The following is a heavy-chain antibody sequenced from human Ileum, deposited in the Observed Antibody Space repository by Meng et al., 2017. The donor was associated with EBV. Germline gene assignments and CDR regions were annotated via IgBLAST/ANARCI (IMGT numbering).Heavy chain of an antibody. D-gene: IGHD2-15*01. J-gene: IGHJ4*02. Sequence: QVQLQESGPGLVKPSETLSPPCTVSGGSISSYYWSWIRQPPGKGLEWIGYIYYSGSTNYNPSLKSRVTISVDTSKNQFSLNLSSVTAADTAVYYCARGGWSLDYWGRGTLVTVSS. CDR2: IYYSGST. CDR3: ARGGWSLDY. V-gene: IGHV4-59*08. CDR1: GGSISSYY.